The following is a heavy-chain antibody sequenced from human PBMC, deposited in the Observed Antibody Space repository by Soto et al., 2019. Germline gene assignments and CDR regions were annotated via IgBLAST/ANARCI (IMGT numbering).Heavy chain of an antibody. D-gene: IGHD1-20*01. V-gene: IGHV4-61*01. J-gene: IGHJ4*02. CDR1: GGSDTSSSNN. Sequence: SDTLSRTRPFSGGSDTSSSNNWRWIQQPPWKGMGWLGEGSYSGRSNYTPSLKSRVTTSADTSKNKFSLKWTAVTAADTAVHYCARETLMSNNWYYFDYWGQG. CDR3: ARETLMSNNWYYFDY. CDR2: GSYSGRS.